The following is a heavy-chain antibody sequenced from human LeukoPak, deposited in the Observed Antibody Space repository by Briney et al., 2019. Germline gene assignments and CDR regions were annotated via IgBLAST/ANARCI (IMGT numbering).Heavy chain of an antibody. V-gene: IGHV3-23*01. CDR1: GFTFSSYA. D-gene: IGHD6-13*01. J-gene: IGHJ4*02. CDR2: ISGSGGST. Sequence: PGGSLRLSCAASGFTFSSYAMSWVRQAPGKGLEWVSAISGSGGSTYYADSVKGRFTISRDNSKNTLYLQMNSLRAEDTAVYYYARTYSSSWYREGRFDYWGQGTLVTVSS. CDR3: ARTYSSSWYREGRFDY.